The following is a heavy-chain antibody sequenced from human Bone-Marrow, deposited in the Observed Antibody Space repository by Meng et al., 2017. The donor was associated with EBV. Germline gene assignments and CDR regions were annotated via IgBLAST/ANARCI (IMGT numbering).Heavy chain of an antibody. CDR3: ARELPSGVAAAAPDY. Sequence: QVQLVQSGAEVKKPGSSVKVSCEASGGTFSNYPLSWVRQAPGQGLEWMGGIIPIFGTANYAQKFQGRVTITADKSTSTGYMDLSSLRSEDTAVYYCARELPSGVAAAAPDYWGQGTLVTVSS. D-gene: IGHD6-13*01. V-gene: IGHV1-69*06. J-gene: IGHJ4*02. CDR2: IIPIFGTA. CDR1: GGTFSNYP.